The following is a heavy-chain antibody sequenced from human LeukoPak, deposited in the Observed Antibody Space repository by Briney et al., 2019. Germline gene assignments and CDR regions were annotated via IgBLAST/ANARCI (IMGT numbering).Heavy chain of an antibody. CDR3: ARGAWASHILVVTAHHHFDF. CDR2: INPITGDT. CDR1: GYTFSDYY. D-gene: IGHD2-21*02. V-gene: IGHV1-2*02. Sequence: ASVKVSFKASGYTFSDYYIHWVRQAPGQGLEWMGLINPITGDTDYPQRFQGRVTMTRDTSISTAYMELTRLRSDDTSIYFCARGAWASHILVVTAHHHFDFWGQGTPVTVSS. J-gene: IGHJ4*02.